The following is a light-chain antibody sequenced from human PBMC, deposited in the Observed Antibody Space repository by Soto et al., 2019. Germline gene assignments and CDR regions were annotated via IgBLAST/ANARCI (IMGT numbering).Light chain of an antibody. Sequence: EIQMTQSPASLSVSVGERVTITCRASQSITSYLNWYQQKPGKAPKLLIYDASSLESGVPSRFSGSGSGTEFTLTIISLQPDDFATYYCQQYNSLYPFGQVTKV. J-gene: IGKJ2*01. CDR2: DAS. CDR3: QQYNSLYP. CDR1: QSITSY. V-gene: IGKV1-5*01.